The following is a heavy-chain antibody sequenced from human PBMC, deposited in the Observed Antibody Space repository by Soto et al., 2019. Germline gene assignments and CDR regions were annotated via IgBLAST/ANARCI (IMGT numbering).Heavy chain of an antibody. V-gene: IGHV4-4*07. CDR2: IYTSGST. D-gene: IGHD3-3*01. CDR1: GGSFSSYY. CDR3: ARGGITIFEDRARYNWLDP. J-gene: IGHJ5*02. Sequence: SETLSVTCTVSGGSFSSYYWSWIRQPAGQRLEWIGRIYTSGSTNYNTSLKSRVTMSVDTSKNQFSLKLRSVTAADTAVYYCARGGITIFEDRARYNWLDPWGQGTLVTVSS.